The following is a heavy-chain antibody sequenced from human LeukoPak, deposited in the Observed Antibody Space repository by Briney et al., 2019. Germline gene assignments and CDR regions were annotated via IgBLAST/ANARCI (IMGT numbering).Heavy chain of an antibody. Sequence: SETLSLTCAVYGGSFSGYYWSWIRQPPGKGLEWIGEINHGGSTNYNPSLKSRVTISVDTSKNQFSLKLSSVTAADTAVYYCARGRGYCSSTSCPNTNWFDPWGQGTLVTVSS. J-gene: IGHJ5*02. CDR1: GGSFSGYY. CDR2: INHGGST. V-gene: IGHV4-34*01. CDR3: ARGRGYCSSTSCPNTNWFDP. D-gene: IGHD2-2*01.